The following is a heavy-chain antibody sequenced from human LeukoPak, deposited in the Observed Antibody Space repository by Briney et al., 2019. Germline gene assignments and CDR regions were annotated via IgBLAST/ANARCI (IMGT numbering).Heavy chain of an antibody. Sequence: PGGSLRLSCAASGFTFSSYTMNWVRQAPGKGLEWVSSISSSSSYIYYADSVKGRFTISRDNAKNSLYLQMNSLRAEDTAVYYCARTVGSGSDTNPDYWGQGTLVTVSS. CDR1: GFTFSSYT. CDR2: ISSSSSYI. CDR3: ARTVGSGSDTNPDY. D-gene: IGHD3-10*01. J-gene: IGHJ4*02. V-gene: IGHV3-21*01.